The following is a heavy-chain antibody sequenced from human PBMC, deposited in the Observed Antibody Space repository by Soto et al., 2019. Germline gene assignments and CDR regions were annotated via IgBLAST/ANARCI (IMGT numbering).Heavy chain of an antibody. V-gene: IGHV3-15*07. J-gene: IGHJ6*02. CDR1: GFTFTNAW. D-gene: IGHD2-2*01. Sequence: EVQLVESGGGLVKPGVSLRLSCAASGFTFTNAWMNWVRQAPGKGLEWVGRIKSKTDGGTADYAAPVKGRFTISRDDSRTTLYLQMNSLTAEDTAVYYCTPGGLPAAAKGYYYYAMDVWGPGTTVTVSS. CDR2: IKSKTDGGTA. CDR3: TPGGLPAAAKGYYYYAMDV.